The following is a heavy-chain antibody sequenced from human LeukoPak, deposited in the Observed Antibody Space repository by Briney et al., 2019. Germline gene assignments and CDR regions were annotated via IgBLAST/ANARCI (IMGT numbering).Heavy chain of an antibody. D-gene: IGHD5-24*01. V-gene: IGHV4-39*01. CDR1: GGSISSSSYY. CDR2: IYYSGST. J-gene: IGHJ5*02. Sequence: PSETLSLTCTVSGGSISSSSYYWGWIRQPPGKGLEWIGSIYYSGSTYYNPSLKSRVTISVDTSKNQFSLKLSSVTAADTAVYYCARHGDGDGRDGYNYEGRDNWFDPWGQGTLVTVSS. CDR3: ARHGDGDGRDGYNYEGRDNWFDP.